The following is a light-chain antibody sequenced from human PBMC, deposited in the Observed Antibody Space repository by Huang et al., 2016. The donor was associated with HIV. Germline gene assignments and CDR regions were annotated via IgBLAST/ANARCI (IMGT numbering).Light chain of an antibody. V-gene: IGKV4-1*01. CDR3: QQSFGRQPT. J-gene: IGKJ1*01. CDR1: QSLLHQSIRKNF. Sequence: IVMTQDPASLAVSLGERAAINCKSSQSLLHQSIRKNFLAWYQQKSGQSPKLLIYWASGRESGVPERFSGSGSGTNFTFTIGKLQPEDVATYYCQQSFGRQPTFGQGTKVEL. CDR2: WAS.